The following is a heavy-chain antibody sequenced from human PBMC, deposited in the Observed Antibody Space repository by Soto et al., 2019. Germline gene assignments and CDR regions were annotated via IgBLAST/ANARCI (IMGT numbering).Heavy chain of an antibody. D-gene: IGHD2-21*01. Sequence: EVQLVESGGGLVQPGRSLRLSCVASGFTFDDYVMHWVRQAPGRGLEWISGISWNGGYKGYAESVKGRFSISRDNARKSRYLQMDSLRVEDTALYYCTKAPRALNSYDFYAIDDWGQGTLVTVSS. CDR3: TKAPRALNSYDFYAIDD. CDR2: ISWNGGYK. J-gene: IGHJ4*02. V-gene: IGHV3-9*01. CDR1: GFTFDDYV.